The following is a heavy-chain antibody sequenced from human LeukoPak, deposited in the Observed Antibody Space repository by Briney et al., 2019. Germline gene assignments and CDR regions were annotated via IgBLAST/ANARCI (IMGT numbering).Heavy chain of an antibody. CDR1: GYTFTGYY. V-gene: IGHV1-2*02. D-gene: IGHD2-2*01. CDR2: INPNSGGT. Sequence: ASVKVSCKASGYTFTGYYMHWLRKAPAQGLEWMGWINPNSGGTNYAQKFQGRVTMTRDTSIRTADMELSRLRSHDTAVYYCATDRFGVVVPAAAFHYWGKGTLVPVS. J-gene: IGHJ4*02. CDR3: ATDRFGVVVPAAAFHY.